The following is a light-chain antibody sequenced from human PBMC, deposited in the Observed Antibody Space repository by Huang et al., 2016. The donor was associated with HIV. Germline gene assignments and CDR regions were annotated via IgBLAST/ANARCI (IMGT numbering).Light chain of an antibody. CDR3: QQYNNWPGT. Sequence: EIVMTQSPATLSVSPASQSVSSNLAWYQQKPGQAPRLLIYGASTRATGIPARFSGSGSGTEFTLTISSLQSEDFAVYYCQQYNNWPGTFGQGTKVEIK. CDR1: QSVSSN. J-gene: IGKJ1*01. V-gene: IGKV3-15*01. CDR2: GAS.